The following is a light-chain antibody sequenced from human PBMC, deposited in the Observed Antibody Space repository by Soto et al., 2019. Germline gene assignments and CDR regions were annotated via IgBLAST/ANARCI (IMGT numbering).Light chain of an antibody. J-gene: IGKJ5*01. CDR2: GAS. CDR3: QQYNNWPII. V-gene: IGKV3-15*01. Sequence: EIVMLQSPATLSVSPGERATLSCRASQSVSNNLAWYQQKPGQAPRLLIYGASTRATGIPARISGSGSGTEFTLTISSLQSEDFAVYYCQQYNNWPIIFGQGTRLEIK. CDR1: QSVSNN.